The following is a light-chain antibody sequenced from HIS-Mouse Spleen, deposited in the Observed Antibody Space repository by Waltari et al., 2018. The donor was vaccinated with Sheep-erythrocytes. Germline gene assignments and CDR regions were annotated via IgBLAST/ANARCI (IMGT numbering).Light chain of an antibody. CDR3: AAWDDSLNGVV. V-gene: IGLV2-11*01. CDR1: SRDVGAYNY. J-gene: IGLJ2*01. Sequence: QSALTQPRPVSGSPGQSVPISCTGTSRDVGAYNYVSWYQQHPGKAPKLMIYDVSKRPSGVPDRFSGSKSGNTASLTISGLQAEDEADYYCAAWDDSLNGVVFGGGTKLTVL. CDR2: DVS.